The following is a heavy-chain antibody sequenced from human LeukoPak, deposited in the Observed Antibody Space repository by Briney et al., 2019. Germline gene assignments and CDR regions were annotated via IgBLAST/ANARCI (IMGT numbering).Heavy chain of an antibody. CDR1: GFTFSSYA. CDR3: AKVGAAAGIDY. J-gene: IGHJ4*02. V-gene: IGHV3-23*01. D-gene: IGHD6-13*01. CDR2: ISGSGGSA. Sequence: GGSLRLSCAASGFTFSSYAMSWVRQAPGKGLEWVSAISGSGGSAYYADSVKGRFTISRDNCKNTLYLQMNSLRAEDTAVYYCAKVGAAAGIDYWGQGTLVTVSS.